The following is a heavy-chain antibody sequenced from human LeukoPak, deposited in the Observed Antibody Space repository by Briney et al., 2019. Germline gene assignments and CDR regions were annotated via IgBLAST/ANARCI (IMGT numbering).Heavy chain of an antibody. J-gene: IGHJ3*02. Sequence: GGSLRLSCAASGFTFSSYSMNWVRQAPGKGLEWVSSISSSSSYIYYADSVKGRFTISRDNAKNSLYLQMNSLRAEDTAVYYCARDCSSTSCYLAFDIWGQGTMVTVSS. D-gene: IGHD2-2*01. CDR3: ARDCSSTSCYLAFDI. V-gene: IGHV3-21*01. CDR2: ISSSSSYI. CDR1: GFTFSSYS.